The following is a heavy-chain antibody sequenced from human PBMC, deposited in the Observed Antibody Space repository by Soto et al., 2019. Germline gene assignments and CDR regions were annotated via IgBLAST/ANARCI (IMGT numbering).Heavy chain of an antibody. D-gene: IGHD2-8*01. CDR2: IYYSGST. V-gene: IGHV4-30-4*01. J-gene: IGHJ4*02. CDR1: GGSISSGDYY. CDR3: ARTDIVLTVYALDY. Sequence: PSETLSLTCTVSGGSISSGDYYWSWIRQPPGKGLEWIGYIYYSGSTYYNPSLKSRVTISVDTSKNQFSLKLSSVTAADTAVYYCARTDIVLTVYALDYWGQGTLVTVSS.